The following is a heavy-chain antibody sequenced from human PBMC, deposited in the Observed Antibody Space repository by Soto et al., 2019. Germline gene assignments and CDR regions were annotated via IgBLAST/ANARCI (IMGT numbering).Heavy chain of an antibody. CDR3: ARAPPMVRGWDYYGMDV. Sequence: SETLSLTCAVYGGSFSGYYWSWIRQPPGKGLEWIGEINHSGSTNYNPSLKSRVTISVDTSKNQFSLKLSSVTAADTAVYYCARAPPMVRGWDYYGMDVWGQGTTVTVSS. CDR2: INHSGST. V-gene: IGHV4-34*01. D-gene: IGHD3-10*01. J-gene: IGHJ6*02. CDR1: GGSFSGYY.